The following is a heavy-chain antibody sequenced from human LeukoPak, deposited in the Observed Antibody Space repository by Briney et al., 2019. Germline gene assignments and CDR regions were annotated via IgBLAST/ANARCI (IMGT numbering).Heavy chain of an antibody. J-gene: IGHJ4*02. CDR1: GFTFSNAW. CDR2: IKSKTDGGTT. CDR3: RAAADLNDY. V-gene: IGHV3-15*01. D-gene: IGHD6-13*01. Sequence: PGRSLRLSCAASGFTFSNAWMSWVRQAPGKGLEWVDRIKSKTDGGTTDYAAPVKGRFTISRDDSKNTAYLQMNSLKTEDTAVYYCRAAADLNDYWGQGTLVTVSS.